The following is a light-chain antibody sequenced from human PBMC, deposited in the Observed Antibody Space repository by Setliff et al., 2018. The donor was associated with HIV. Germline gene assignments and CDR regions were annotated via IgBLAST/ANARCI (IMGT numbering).Light chain of an antibody. Sequence: DVQMTQSPSSVSAFVGGTVTITCRASQDISNFLAWYRHRPGKVPELLIHGASSLQSGVPSRFIGSGSRTYFSLTITKLQPDDTAIYYCQKYKTAPQTFGGGTKVDIK. CDR3: QKYKTAPQT. V-gene: IGKV1-27*01. CDR2: GAS. CDR1: QDISNF. J-gene: IGKJ4*01.